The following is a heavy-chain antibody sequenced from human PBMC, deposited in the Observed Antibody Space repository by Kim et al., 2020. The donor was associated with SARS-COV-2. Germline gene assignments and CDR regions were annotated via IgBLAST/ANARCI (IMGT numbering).Heavy chain of an antibody. CDR1: GGSISSYY. J-gene: IGHJ4*02. V-gene: IGHV4-59*13. CDR2: IYYSGST. CDR3: ARVGSSGLNPFDY. Sequence: SETLSLTCTVSGGSISSYYWSWIRQPPGKGLEWIGYIYYSGSTNYNPSLKSRVTISVDTSKNQFSLKLSSVTAADTAVYYCARVGSSGLNPFDYWGQGTLVTVSS. D-gene: IGHD6-19*01.